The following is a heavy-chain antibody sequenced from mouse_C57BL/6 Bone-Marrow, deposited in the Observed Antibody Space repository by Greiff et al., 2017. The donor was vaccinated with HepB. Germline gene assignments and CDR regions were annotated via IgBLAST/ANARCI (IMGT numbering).Heavy chain of an antibody. CDR2: IDPENGDT. CDR3: TTCGYGSSDEDFDV. D-gene: IGHD1-1*01. V-gene: IGHV14-4*01. Sequence: VQLQQSGAELVRPGASVKLSCTASGFNIKDDYMHWVKQRPEQGLEWIGWIDPENGDTEYASKFQGKATITADTSSNTAYLQLSSLTSEDTAVYYCTTCGYGSSDEDFDVWGTGTTVTVSS. J-gene: IGHJ1*03. CDR1: GFNIKDDY.